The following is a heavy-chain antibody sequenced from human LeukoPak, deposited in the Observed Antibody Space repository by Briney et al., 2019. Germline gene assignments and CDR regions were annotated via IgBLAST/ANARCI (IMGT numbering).Heavy chain of an antibody. CDR3: ASDASFGVKFGESAEYYFDY. CDR1: GYTFTGYY. CDR2: INPNSGGT. D-gene: IGHD3-10*01. V-gene: IGHV1-2*02. J-gene: IGHJ4*02. Sequence: GASVKVSCKASGYTFTGYYIYWVRQAPGQGLEWMGWINPNSGGTNYAQKFQGRVTMTRDTSISTAYMELSRLRSDDTAVYFCASDASFGVKFGESAEYYFDYWGQGTLVTVSS.